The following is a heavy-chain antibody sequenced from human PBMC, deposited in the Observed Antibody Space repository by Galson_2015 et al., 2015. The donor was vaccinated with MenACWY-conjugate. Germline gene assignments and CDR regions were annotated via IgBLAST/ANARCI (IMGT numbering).Heavy chain of an antibody. V-gene: IGHV3-48*02. D-gene: IGHD7-27*01. CDR3: AWGRNPTVNPMYLDY. Sequence: SLRLSCAASGFTFSSNTMNWVRQAPGKGLEWVSFISSAGSSIYYADSVKGRFTISRDNAENSLYLQMNSLRDEDTAVYYCAWGRNPTVNPMYLDYWGQGTLVTDSS. CDR2: ISSAGSSI. J-gene: IGHJ4*02. CDR1: GFTFSSNT.